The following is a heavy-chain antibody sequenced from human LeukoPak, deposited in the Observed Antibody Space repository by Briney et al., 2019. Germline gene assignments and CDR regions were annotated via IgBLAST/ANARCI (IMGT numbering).Heavy chain of an antibody. CDR1: GFTFNSYN. CDR3: ARQWEVVAWFDP. D-gene: IGHD2-15*01. V-gene: IGHV3-48*01. Sequence: GGSLRLSCAASGFTFNSYNMNWVRQAPGKGLEWVSYISSTSSTIYYADSVKGRFTISRDNAKNSLYLQMNSLRAEDTAVYYCARQWEVVAWFDPWGQGTLVTVSS. CDR2: ISSTSSTI. J-gene: IGHJ5*02.